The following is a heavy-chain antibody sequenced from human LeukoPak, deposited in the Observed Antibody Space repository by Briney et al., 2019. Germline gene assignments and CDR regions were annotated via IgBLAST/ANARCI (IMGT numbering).Heavy chain of an antibody. CDR3: ARDRFPTPGAFDI. J-gene: IGHJ3*02. CDR1: GGSISSSSYY. D-gene: IGHD3-16*01. V-gene: IGHV4-31*01. Sequence: SETLSLTCTVSGGSISSSSYYWGWIRQHPGKGLEWIGYIYYSGSTYYNPSLKSQVTISVDTSKNQFSLKLSSVTAADTAVYYCARDRFPTPGAFDIWGQGTMVTVSS. CDR2: IYYSGST.